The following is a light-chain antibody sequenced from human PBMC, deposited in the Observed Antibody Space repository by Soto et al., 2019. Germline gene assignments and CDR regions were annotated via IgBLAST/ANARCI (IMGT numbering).Light chain of an antibody. CDR3: SSYTSISTLV. CDR1: SSDVGGYNY. J-gene: IGLJ1*01. CDR2: DVS. V-gene: IGLV2-14*01. Sequence: QSALTQPASVSGSPGQSITISCTGTSSDVGGYNYVSWYQQPPGKAPKLMIYDVSNRPSVVSNRFSGSKSGNTASLTISGLQAEDEADYYCSSYTSISTLVFGTGTKVTVL.